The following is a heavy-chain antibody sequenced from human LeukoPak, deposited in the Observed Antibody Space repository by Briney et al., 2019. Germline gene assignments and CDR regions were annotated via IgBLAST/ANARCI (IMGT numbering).Heavy chain of an antibody. V-gene: IGHV3-7*01. J-gene: IGHJ4*02. CDR3: ARDPAYGDYVYFDY. D-gene: IGHD4-17*01. CDR2: IKPDGSEK. CDR1: GFIFSSFW. Sequence: GGSLRLSCAASGFIFSSFWVGWVRQAPGKGLEWVANIKPDGSEKYYVDSVRGRFTISRDNAKNSLYLQMNSLRAEDTAVYYCARDPAYGDYVYFDYWGQGTLVTVSS.